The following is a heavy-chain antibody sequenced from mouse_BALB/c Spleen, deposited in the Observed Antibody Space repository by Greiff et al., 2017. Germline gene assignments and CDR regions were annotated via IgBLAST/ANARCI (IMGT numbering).Heavy chain of an antibody. V-gene: IGHV1-9*01. CDR2: ILPGSGST. J-gene: IGHJ4*01. Sequence: QVQLQQSGAELMTPGASVKISCKATGYTFSSYWIEWVKQRPGHGLEWIGEILPGSGSTNYNEKFKGKATFTADTSSNTAYMQLSSLTSEDSAVYYCAILYGYGAMDYWGQGTSVTVSS. CDR1: GYTFSSYW. D-gene: IGHD2-2*01. CDR3: AILYGYGAMDY.